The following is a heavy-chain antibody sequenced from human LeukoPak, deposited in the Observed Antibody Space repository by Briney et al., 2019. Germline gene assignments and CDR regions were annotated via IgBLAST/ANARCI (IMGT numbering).Heavy chain of an antibody. Sequence: GGSLRLSCVASGFTFSSPAMSWVRQTPGKGPEWVSSITPSGDGTYYAASVKGRFTISRDNSKNTLYLQMDSLRADDTAKYYCAKDSPVATWWGQGTLVTVSS. CDR3: AKDSPVATW. V-gene: IGHV3-23*01. CDR2: ITPSGDGT. D-gene: IGHD1-26*01. CDR1: GFTFSSPA. J-gene: IGHJ4*02.